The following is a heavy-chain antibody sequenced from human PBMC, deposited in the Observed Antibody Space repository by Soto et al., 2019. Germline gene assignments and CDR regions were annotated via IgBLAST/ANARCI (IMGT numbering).Heavy chain of an antibody. Sequence: EVQLVESGGGLVQPGGSRRLSCVASGFALSNYWINWVRQAPGKGLEWVANIKQDGSERNYVDSVKGRFTISRDNARNSLYLQMNSLRAEDTAAYYCATETSTWGCWGQGTLVTVSS. CDR1: GFALSNYW. V-gene: IGHV3-7*05. J-gene: IGHJ4*02. D-gene: IGHD7-27*01. CDR3: ATETSTWGC. CDR2: IKQDGSER.